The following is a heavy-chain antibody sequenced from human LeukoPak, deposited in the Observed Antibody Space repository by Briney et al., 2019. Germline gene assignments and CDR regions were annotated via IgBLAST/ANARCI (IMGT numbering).Heavy chain of an antibody. CDR1: GGTFSSYA. J-gene: IGHJ4*02. V-gene: IGHV1-69*05. CDR3: ARGGDGYNYLQLPYYFDY. CDR2: IIPIFGTA. D-gene: IGHD5-24*01. Sequence: SVKVSCKSSGGTFSSYAINWVRQALGQGLEWMGGIIPIFGTANYAQKFQGRVTITTDESTSTAYMELSSLRSEDTAVYYCARGGDGYNYLQLPYYFDYWGQGTLVTVSS.